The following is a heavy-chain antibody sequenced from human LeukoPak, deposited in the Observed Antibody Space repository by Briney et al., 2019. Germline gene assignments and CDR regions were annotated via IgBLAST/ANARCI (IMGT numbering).Heavy chain of an antibody. CDR3: AKDFIPRYYYDSSGYPTLFDY. V-gene: IGHV3-9*01. J-gene: IGHJ4*02. CDR1: GFTFDDYA. Sequence: PGGSLSLSCAASGFTFDDYAMHWVRQAPGKGLEWVSGISWNSGSIGYADSMKGRFTISRDNAKNSLYLQMNSLRAEDTALYYCAKDFIPRYYYDSSGYPTLFDYWGQGTLVTVSS. D-gene: IGHD3-22*01. CDR2: ISWNSGSI.